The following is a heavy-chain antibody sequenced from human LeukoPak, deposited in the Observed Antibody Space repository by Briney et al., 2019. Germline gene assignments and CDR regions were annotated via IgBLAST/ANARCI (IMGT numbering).Heavy chain of an antibody. CDR2: ISSSGSTI. Sequence: PGGSLRLSCAASGFTFSDYYVSWIRQAPGKGLEWVSYISSSGSTIYYADSVKGRFTISRDNAKNSLYLQMNSLRAEDTAVYYCARDMGREVYSSSPDYWGQGTLVTVSS. V-gene: IGHV3-11*01. CDR3: ARDMGREVYSSSPDY. J-gene: IGHJ4*02. CDR1: GFTFSDYY. D-gene: IGHD6-13*01.